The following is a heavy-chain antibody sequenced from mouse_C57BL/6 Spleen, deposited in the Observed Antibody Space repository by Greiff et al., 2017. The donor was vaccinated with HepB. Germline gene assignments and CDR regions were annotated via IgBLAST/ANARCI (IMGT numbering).Heavy chain of an antibody. CDR3: ASYGSSYVLAMDY. Sequence: EVKLMESGPGLVKPSQSLSLTCSVTGYSITSGYYWNWIRQFPGNKLEWMGYISYDGSNNYNPSLKNRISITRDTSKNQFFLKLNSVTTEDTATYYCASYGSSYVLAMDYWGQGTSVTVSS. D-gene: IGHD1-1*01. J-gene: IGHJ4*01. CDR2: ISYDGSN. V-gene: IGHV3-6*01. CDR1: GYSITSGYY.